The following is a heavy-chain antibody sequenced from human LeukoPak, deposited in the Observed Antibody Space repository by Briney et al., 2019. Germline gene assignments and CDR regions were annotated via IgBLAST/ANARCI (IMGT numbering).Heavy chain of an antibody. V-gene: IGHV5-51*01. CDR3: ARRGGSYPYYFDY. D-gene: IGHD1-26*01. CDR1: GHNFINYW. Sequence: GESLKISCKGSGHNFINYWIGWVRQMPGKGLEWMGIIYPGDSDTRYSPSFQGQVIISADKSIATAYLQWNSLKASDTAMYYCARRGGSYPYYFDYWGQGTLVTVSS. J-gene: IGHJ4*02. CDR2: IYPGDSDT.